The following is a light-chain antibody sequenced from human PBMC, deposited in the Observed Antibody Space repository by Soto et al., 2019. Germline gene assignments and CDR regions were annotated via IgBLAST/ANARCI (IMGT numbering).Light chain of an antibody. Sequence: EIVMTQSPATLSVSPGERATLSCRASQSVSRNLAWYQQKFGQAPRLLIYAASTRATGIPARFSGSGSGTEFTLTISSLQSEDFAVYYCQQRGNWPQTFGPGTKVDI. J-gene: IGKJ3*01. CDR3: QQRGNWPQT. CDR2: AAS. CDR1: QSVSRN. V-gene: IGKV3-15*01.